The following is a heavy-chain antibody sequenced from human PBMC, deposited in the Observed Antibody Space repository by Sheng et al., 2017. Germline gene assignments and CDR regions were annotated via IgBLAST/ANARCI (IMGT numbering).Heavy chain of an antibody. CDR2: IRYDGSNK. Sequence: QVQLVESGGGVVQPGGSLRLSCAASGFTFSSYGMHWVRQAPGKGLEWVAFIRYDGSNKYYADSVKGRFTISRDNSKNTLYLQMNSLRAEDTAVYYCAKESPIDYWGQGTLVTVSS. CDR3: AKESPIDY. CDR1: GFTFSSYG. V-gene: IGHV3-30*02. J-gene: IGHJ4*02.